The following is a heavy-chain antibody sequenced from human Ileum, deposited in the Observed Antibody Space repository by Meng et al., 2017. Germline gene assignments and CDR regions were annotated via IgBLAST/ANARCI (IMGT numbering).Heavy chain of an antibody. Sequence: GSLRLSCTVSGDSMSGFYWTWIRQPPGKGLEWIGNIHYTGSTTDYSPSLKSRVTISIDTSKSQFSLNLNSVTAADTAINYCARFCSGGRCPEYWGQGTRVT. CDR2: IHYTGST. D-gene: IGHD2-15*01. V-gene: IGHV4-59*01. J-gene: IGHJ4*02. CDR3: ARFCSGGRCPEY. CDR1: GDSMSGFY.